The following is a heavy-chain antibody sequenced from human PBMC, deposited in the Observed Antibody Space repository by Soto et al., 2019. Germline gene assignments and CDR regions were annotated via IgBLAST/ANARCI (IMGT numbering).Heavy chain of an antibody. CDR2: IDYSGST. V-gene: IGHV4-30-4*01. J-gene: IGHJ6*02. Sequence: SETLSLTCTVSGDSISNSDYYWNWIRQSPGKGLEWIASIDYSGSTYYNPSLKSRVVISADTSKNLFSLKLRSVTAADTALYFCAXDGPYYYGFDVWGQGTTVTVSS. CDR3: AXDGPYYYGFDV. CDR1: GDSISNSDYY.